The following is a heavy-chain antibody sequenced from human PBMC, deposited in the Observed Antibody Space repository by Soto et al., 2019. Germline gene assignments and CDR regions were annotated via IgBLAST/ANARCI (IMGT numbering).Heavy chain of an antibody. D-gene: IGHD2-8*01. CDR1: GGSISSYY. V-gene: IGHV4-59*08. CDR3: ARSGSYGVPGGGY. J-gene: IGHJ4*02. Sequence: SETLSLTCTVSGGSISSYYWSWIRQPPGKGLEWIGYIYYSGSTNYNPSLKSRVTISIDTSKSQFSLKLSSVTAADTAVYYCARSGSYGVPGGGYWGQGTLVTVSS. CDR2: IYYSGST.